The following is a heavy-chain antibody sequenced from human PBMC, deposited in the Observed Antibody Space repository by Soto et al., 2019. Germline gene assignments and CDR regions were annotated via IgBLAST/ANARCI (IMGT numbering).Heavy chain of an antibody. D-gene: IGHD4-17*01. CDR1: GFMFSAYW. V-gene: IGHV3-7*03. CDR2: IHGDGGKI. Sequence: RLSCAASGFMFSAYWMSWVRQAPGKGLEWVANIHGDGGKIYYVDSVKGRFTTSGDSSKTIVYLQMNSLRPEDTAVYYCATWHLREHAYDIWGQGTAVTVSS. J-gene: IGHJ3*02. CDR3: ATWHLREHAYDI.